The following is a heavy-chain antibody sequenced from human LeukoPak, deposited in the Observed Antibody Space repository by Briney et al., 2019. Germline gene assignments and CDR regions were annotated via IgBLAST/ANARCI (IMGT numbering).Heavy chain of an antibody. CDR1: GFTFSDYN. CDR2: ISRSGSTK. J-gene: IGHJ4*02. V-gene: IGHV3-11*01. CDR3: AKAPVTTCRGAYCYPFDY. D-gene: IGHD2-21*01. Sequence: GGSLRLSCAASGFTFSDYNMRWIRQAPGKGLEWVSSISRSGSTKYYADSVKGRFAISRDSSKNTLFLQMNRLRPEDAAVYYCAKAPVTTCRGAYCYPFDYWGQGTLVTVSS.